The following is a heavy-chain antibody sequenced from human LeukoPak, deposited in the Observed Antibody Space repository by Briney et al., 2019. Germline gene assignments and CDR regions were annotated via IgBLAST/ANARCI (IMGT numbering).Heavy chain of an antibody. CDR1: GFTFSSYS. J-gene: IGHJ6*02. D-gene: IGHD3-10*01. Sequence: KSGGSLRLSCAASGFTFSSYSMNWVRQAPGKGLEWVSSISSSSSSYIYYADSVKGRFTISRDNAKNSLYLQMNSLRAEDTAVYYCARDLWFGESAPIYYYGMDVWGQGTTVTVSS. CDR2: ISSSSSSYI. V-gene: IGHV3-21*01. CDR3: ARDLWFGESAPIYYYGMDV.